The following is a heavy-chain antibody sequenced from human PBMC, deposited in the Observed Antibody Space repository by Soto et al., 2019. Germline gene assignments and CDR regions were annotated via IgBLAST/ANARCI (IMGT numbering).Heavy chain of an antibody. CDR3: AGIGEDVYYGMDV. CDR2: IYSRGDT. J-gene: IGHJ6*02. V-gene: IGHV4-4*07. CDR1: GGSMRSYY. Sequence: QVQLQESGPGLVKPSETLSLTYSVSGGSMRSYYWNWLRQPAGKGLEWIGRIYSRGDTNYNPSVKSRVTMSVDTSKNEFSLRLNSVTAADTAVYYCAGIGEDVYYGMDVWGQGTTVTVSS. D-gene: IGHD2-21*01.